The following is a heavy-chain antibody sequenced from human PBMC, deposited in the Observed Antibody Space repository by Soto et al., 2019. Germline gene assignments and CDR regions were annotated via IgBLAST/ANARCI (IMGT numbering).Heavy chain of an antibody. Sequence: SETLSLTCAVYGGSFSGYYWSWIRQPPGKGLEWIGEINHSGSTNYNPSLKSRVTISVDTSKNQFSLKLSSVTAADTAVYYCARYNSSGWINYFDYWGQGTLVTVSS. CDR3: ARYNSSGWINYFDY. J-gene: IGHJ4*02. D-gene: IGHD6-19*01. V-gene: IGHV4-34*01. CDR2: INHSGST. CDR1: GGSFSGYY.